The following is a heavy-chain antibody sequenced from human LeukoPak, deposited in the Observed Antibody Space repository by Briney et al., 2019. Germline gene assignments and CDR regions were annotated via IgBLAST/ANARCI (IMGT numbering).Heavy chain of an antibody. D-gene: IGHD3-10*01. CDR3: ARRIGSGSYFRSYYYYYYMDV. V-gene: IGHV4-34*01. J-gene: IGHJ6*03. CDR1: GGSFSGYY. Sequence: PSETLSLTCAVYGGSFSGYYWSWIRQPPGKGLEWIGEINHSGSTNYNPSLKSRVTISVDTSKNQFSLKLSSVTAADTAVYYCARRIGSGSYFRSYYYYYYMDVWGKGTTVTISS. CDR2: INHSGST.